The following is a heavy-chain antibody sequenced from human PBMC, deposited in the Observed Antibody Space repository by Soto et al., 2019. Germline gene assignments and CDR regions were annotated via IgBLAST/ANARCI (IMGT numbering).Heavy chain of an antibody. Sequence: QVQLVQSGAEVKMPGASVRISCTAAGYTFTCYLIHWVRQAPGQGLAGMGWINAGNGYKEDGQKFQGRINISRNTSGTVAYVEVTVMTPEATAIYCCARDRVEGKWFDPWGPRSLVTVSS. D-gene: IGHD2-15*01. CDR2: INAGNGYK. CDR3: ARDRVEGKWFDP. V-gene: IGHV1-3*01. CDR1: GYTFTCYL. J-gene: IGHJ5*02.